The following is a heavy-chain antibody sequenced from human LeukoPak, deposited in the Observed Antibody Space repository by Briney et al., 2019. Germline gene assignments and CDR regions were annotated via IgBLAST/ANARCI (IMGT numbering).Heavy chain of an antibody. CDR2: ISGSGGST. J-gene: IGHJ4*02. Sequence: PGGSLRLSCAASGFTFNSYAVSWVRQAPGKGLEWVSAISGSGGSTYYADSVKGRFTISRDNSKNTLYLQMNSLRAEDTAVYYCAKELYAPYYFDYWGQGTLVTVSS. D-gene: IGHD2-8*01. CDR3: AKELYAPYYFDY. CDR1: GFTFNSYA. V-gene: IGHV3-23*01.